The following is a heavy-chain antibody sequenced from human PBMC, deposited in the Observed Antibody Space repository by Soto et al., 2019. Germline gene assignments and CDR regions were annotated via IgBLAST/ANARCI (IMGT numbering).Heavy chain of an antibody. V-gene: IGHV3-13*05. Sequence: EVQLVESGGGLVQPGGSLRLSCEASGFTFRNYDMHWVRQGTGKGLEWVSGISAAGDPDYADSVEGRFTISRANAQNSLCLQMNGLTDGDTAVYYCARADRDFYGLDVWGQGTTVIVSS. CDR3: ARADRDFYGLDV. CDR2: ISAAGDP. CDR1: GFTFRNYD. J-gene: IGHJ6*02.